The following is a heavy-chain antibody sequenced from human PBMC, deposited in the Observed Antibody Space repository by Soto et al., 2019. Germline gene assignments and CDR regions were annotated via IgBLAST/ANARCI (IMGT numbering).Heavy chain of an antibody. J-gene: IGHJ4*02. CDR1: GYTFASNY. Sequence: ASVKVSCKASGYTFASNYVHWVRQAPGQGLEYLGWMNPNSGNTGYVQKFQGRVTMTRNTSISTAYMELSSLRSEDTAVYYCARTLYGDNDDYWGQGTLVTFSS. CDR3: ARTLYGDNDDY. V-gene: IGHV1-8*02. D-gene: IGHD4-17*01. CDR2: MNPNSGNT.